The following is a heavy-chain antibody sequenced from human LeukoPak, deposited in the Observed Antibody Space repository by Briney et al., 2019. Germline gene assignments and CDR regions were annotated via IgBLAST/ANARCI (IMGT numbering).Heavy chain of an antibody. V-gene: IGHV3-21*01. CDR3: ARDFARSISSNTG. CDR2: ISSSGSYI. J-gene: IGHJ4*02. Sequence: TGGSLRLSCVASGFTFSSNSMNWVRQAPGRGLEWVASISSSGSYIYYPDSLKGRFTVSRDNAKNSVYLQMNSLRADDTAVYFWARDFARSISSNTGWGQGTLATAPS. D-gene: IGHD2-2*02. CDR1: GFTFSSNS.